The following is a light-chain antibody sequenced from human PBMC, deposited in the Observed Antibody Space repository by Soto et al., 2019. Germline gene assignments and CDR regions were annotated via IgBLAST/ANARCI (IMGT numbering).Light chain of an antibody. CDR1: QSISSW. Sequence: DIQMTQSSSTLSASVGDRVTITCRASQSISSWSAWYQQKPGKAPKLLIYKASSLESGVPSRFSGSGSGTEFTLTISSLQPDDFATYYCQQYNSYSWTFGQGTKV. CDR2: KAS. J-gene: IGKJ1*01. V-gene: IGKV1-5*03. CDR3: QQYNSYSWT.